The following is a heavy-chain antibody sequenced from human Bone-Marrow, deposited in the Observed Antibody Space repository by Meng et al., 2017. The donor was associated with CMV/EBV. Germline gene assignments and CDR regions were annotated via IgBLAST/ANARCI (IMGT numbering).Heavy chain of an antibody. CDR2: ISAYNGNT. V-gene: IGHV1-18*01. Sequence: ASVKVSCKASGGTFSSYTISWVRQAPGQGLEWMGRISAYNGNTNYAQKLQGRVTMTTDTSTSTAYMELRSLRSDDTAVYYCARVSFNWNYEAIDYWGQGTLVTVSS. CDR3: ARVSFNWNYEAIDY. CDR1: GGTFSSYT. J-gene: IGHJ4*02. D-gene: IGHD1-7*01.